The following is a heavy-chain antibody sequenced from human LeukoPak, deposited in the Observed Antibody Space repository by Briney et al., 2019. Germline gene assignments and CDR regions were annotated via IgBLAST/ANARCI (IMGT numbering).Heavy chain of an antibody. J-gene: IGHJ4*02. D-gene: IGHD4-11*01. CDR2: IYYTGST. V-gene: IGHV4-59*01. CDR1: GDSIRSYY. Sequence: SETLSLTCTVSGDSIRSYYWSWIRQPPGKGLEWIGYIYYTGSTNYSPSLKSRVTMSVDTSKNQFSLRLTSVTAADTAVYYCARVRDSEDYWGQGTQVTVSS. CDR3: ARVRDSEDY.